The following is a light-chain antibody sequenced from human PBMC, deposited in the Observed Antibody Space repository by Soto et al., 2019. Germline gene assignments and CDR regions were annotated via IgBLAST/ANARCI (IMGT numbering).Light chain of an antibody. V-gene: IGKV1-33*01. J-gene: IGKJ4*01. CDR3: QQYDNFPLT. Sequence: DIQMTQSPSSLSASVGDRVTITFQASQDINNYLNWYQQKPGKAPKLLIYDASNLETGVPSRFSGSGSGTDFTFTISSLQPEDIATYYCQQYDNFPLTFGGGTKVEIK. CDR2: DAS. CDR1: QDINNY.